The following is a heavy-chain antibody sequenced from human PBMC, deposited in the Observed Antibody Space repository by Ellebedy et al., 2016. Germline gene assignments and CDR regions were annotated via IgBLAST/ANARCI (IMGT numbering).Heavy chain of an antibody. D-gene: IGHD3-10*01. Sequence: SETLSLTCTVFGYSISSGYYWGWIRQPPGKGLEWIGSIYHSGSTYYNPSLKSRVTISVDTSKNQFSLKLSSVTAADTAVYYCASLGYYYGSGTSDFDYWGQGTLVTVSS. J-gene: IGHJ4*02. CDR3: ASLGYYYGSGTSDFDY. CDR1: GYSISSGYY. V-gene: IGHV4-38-2*02. CDR2: IYHSGST.